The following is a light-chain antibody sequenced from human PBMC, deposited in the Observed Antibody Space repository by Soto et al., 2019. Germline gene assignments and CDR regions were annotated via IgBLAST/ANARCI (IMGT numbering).Light chain of an antibody. CDR2: GAS. J-gene: IGKJ5*01. Sequence: EVVLTQSPATLSVSPGEGATLSCRASQSVNINLAWYQQKPGQAPRLLIYGASTRATGVPARFSGSGSGTEFTPTISTLQSVDFAVYYCQQYNNWPITFGQGTRLEIK. CDR1: QSVNIN. V-gene: IGKV3-15*01. CDR3: QQYNNWPIT.